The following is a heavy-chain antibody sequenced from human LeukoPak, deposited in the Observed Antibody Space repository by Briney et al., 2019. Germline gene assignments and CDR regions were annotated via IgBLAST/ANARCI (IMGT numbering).Heavy chain of an antibody. J-gene: IGHJ4*02. CDR2: IYSSGST. Sequence: GGSLRLSCEASGFTVSSNYMSWVRQAPGKGLEWVSVIYSSGSTYYADSVKGRFTISRDNSKNTLYLQMNSLRAEDTAVYYCASRYTISAVSVDYWGQGTLVAVSS. CDR1: GFTVSSNY. V-gene: IGHV3-66*01. CDR3: ASRYTISAVSVDY. D-gene: IGHD6-13*01.